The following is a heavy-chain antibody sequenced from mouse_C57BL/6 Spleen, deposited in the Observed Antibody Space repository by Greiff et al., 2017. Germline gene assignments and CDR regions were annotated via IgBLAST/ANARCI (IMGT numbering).Heavy chain of an antibody. CDR2: IRSKSNNYAT. CDR1: GFSFNTYA. CDR3: VRERGYDYDVDFDY. V-gene: IGHV10-1*01. Sequence: EVMLVESGGGLVQPKGSLKLSCAASGFSFNTYAMNWVRQAPGKGLEWVARIRSKSNNYATYYADSVKDRFTISRDDSESMLYLQMNNLKTEDTARYYCVRERGYDYDVDFDYWGQGTTLTVSS. D-gene: IGHD2-4*01. J-gene: IGHJ2*01.